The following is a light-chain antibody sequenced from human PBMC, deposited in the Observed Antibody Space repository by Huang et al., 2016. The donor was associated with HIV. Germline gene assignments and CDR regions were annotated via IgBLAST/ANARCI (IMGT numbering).Light chain of an antibody. CDR3: QQRSSWPRVT. V-gene: IGKV3-11*01. J-gene: IGKJ4*01. CDR2: DAS. CDR1: QSVSRF. Sequence: EIVLTQSPATLSLSPGERATLSCRASQSVSRFLAWYQQKAGQAPRLLIYDASNRAIDIPAGFSGSGSGTEFTLTISSLEPEDFAVYYCQQRSSWPRVTFGGGTKVELK.